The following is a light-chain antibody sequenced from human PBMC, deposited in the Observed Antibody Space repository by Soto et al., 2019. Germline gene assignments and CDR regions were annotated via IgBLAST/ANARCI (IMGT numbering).Light chain of an antibody. CDR2: GAS. CDR1: QSISSSF. CDR3: QQYDSSPYP. Sequence: EIVLPPSPGTLSLSPGERATLSCRASQSISSSFLAWYQQKPGQAPRLLIYGASTRATGIPDRFSGSGSGTDFTLTISRLEPEDFAVYYCQQYDSSPYPFGQGTKLEIK. J-gene: IGKJ2*01. V-gene: IGKV3-20*01.